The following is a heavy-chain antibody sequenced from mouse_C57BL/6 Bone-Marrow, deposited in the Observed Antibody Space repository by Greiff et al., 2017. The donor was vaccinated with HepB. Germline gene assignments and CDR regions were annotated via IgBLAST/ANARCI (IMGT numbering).Heavy chain of an antibody. Sequence: VMLQQSGAELARPGASVKLSCKASGYTFTSYGISWVKQRTGQGLEWIGEIYPRSGNTYYNEKFKGKATLTADKSSSTAYMELRSLTSEDSAVYFCARRKGTAQAAFDYWGQGTTLTVSS. V-gene: IGHV1-81*01. J-gene: IGHJ2*01. CDR1: GYTFTSYG. CDR2: IYPRSGNT. D-gene: IGHD3-2*02. CDR3: ARRKGTAQAAFDY.